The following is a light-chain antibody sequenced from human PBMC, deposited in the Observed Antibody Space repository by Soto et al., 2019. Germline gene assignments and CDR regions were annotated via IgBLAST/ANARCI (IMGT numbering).Light chain of an antibody. CDR2: TAS. CDR3: QQSFSYPLT. Sequence: AIRMTQSPSSFSASTGDRVTITCRASQGISIHLAWYQVKPGKAPRLLIYTASYLESGVPSRFSGSGSGTDFTLNLSTLQSEDFAVYYCQQSFSYPLTFGGGNKVEL. J-gene: IGKJ4*01. V-gene: IGKV1-8*01. CDR1: QGISIH.